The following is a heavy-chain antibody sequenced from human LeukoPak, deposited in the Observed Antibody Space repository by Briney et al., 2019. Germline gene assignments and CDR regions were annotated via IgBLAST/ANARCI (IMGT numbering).Heavy chain of an antibody. V-gene: IGHV3-48*04. CDR2: ISSSGSAK. J-gene: IGHJ4*02. D-gene: IGHD3-22*01. Sequence: GGSLRLSCAASGFTFSNYGLNWVRQAPGKGLEWVSHISSSGSAKYYADSVKGRFTISRDNAKNSLYLQMNSLRAEDTAVYYCVSNLHYYDSSGYYPRGEHYWGQGTLVTVSS. CDR3: VSNLHYYDSSGYYPRGEHY. CDR1: GFTFSNYG.